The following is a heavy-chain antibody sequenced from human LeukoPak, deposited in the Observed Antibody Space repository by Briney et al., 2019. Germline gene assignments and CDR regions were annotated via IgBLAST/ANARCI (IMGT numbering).Heavy chain of an antibody. CDR2: ISHDESSK. D-gene: IGHD6-13*01. J-gene: IGHJ3*02. CDR1: GFTFSTHL. CDR3: VRGGIASAFDI. Sequence: GGSLRLSCAASGFTFSTHLMHWVRQAPGKGPEWVAVISHDESSKDHADSVKGRFTISRDNSKNTLYLQMNSLRAEDTAVYYCVRGGIASAFDIWGQGTMVTVSS. V-gene: IGHV3-30-3*01.